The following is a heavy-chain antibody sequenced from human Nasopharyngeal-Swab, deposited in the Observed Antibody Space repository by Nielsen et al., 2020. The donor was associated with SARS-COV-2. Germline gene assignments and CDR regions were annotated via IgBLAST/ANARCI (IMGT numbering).Heavy chain of an antibody. Sequence: LSLTCTASGFTFEDFAMLWVRQAPGKGLEWVSGISYNSNNIGYADSVKGRFTISRDNAKNTLYLQMNSLRAEDMGFYYCAKDGVHHTFDIWGQGTMVTVSS. CDR1: GFTFEDFA. CDR2: ISYNSNNI. V-gene: IGHV3-9*03. J-gene: IGHJ3*02. CDR3: AKDGVHHTFDI.